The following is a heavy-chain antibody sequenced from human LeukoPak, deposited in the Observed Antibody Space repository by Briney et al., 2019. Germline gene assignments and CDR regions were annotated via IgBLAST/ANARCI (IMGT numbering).Heavy chain of an antibody. Sequence: GASVKVSCKASGYTLTVYFMHWVRQAPGQGLEWMGWINPNSGGTNYAQKFQGRVTMTRDTSISTAYMELSRLRSDDTAVYYCARELNYDSSGYYFDYWGQGTLVTVSS. CDR1: GYTLTVYF. D-gene: IGHD3-22*01. CDR2: INPNSGGT. V-gene: IGHV1-2*02. CDR3: ARELNYDSSGYYFDY. J-gene: IGHJ4*02.